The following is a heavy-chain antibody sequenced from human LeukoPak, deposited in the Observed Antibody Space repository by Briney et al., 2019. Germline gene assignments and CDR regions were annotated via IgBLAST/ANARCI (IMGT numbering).Heavy chain of an antibody. CDR1: GGTFSSYA. D-gene: IGHD2-21*02. CDR2: IIPIFGTA. J-gene: IGHJ4*02. Sequence: SVKVSCKASGGTFSSYAISWVRQAPGQGLEWMGRIIPIFGTANYAQKFQGRVTITTDESTSTAYMELSSLRSEDTAVHYCARESVPPYCGGDCCLDYWGQGTLVTVSS. V-gene: IGHV1-69*05. CDR3: ARESVPPYCGGDCCLDY.